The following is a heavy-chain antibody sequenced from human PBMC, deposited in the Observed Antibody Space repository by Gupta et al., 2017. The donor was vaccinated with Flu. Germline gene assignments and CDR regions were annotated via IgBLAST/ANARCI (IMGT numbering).Heavy chain of an antibody. J-gene: IGHJ4*02. D-gene: IGHD1-26*01. CDR1: GFTFNTHG. CDR2: MSFDGKNE. V-gene: IGHV3-30*18. Sequence: QVQLVESGGGVVQPGRSLRLSCATSGFTFNTHGIQWVRQAPGKGLEWVAVMSFDGKNEYYADSVKGRFTLSRDNSKNTAYLHLTSLTTEDTATDYCAKDNRAHYPSFDSWGQGTRGTVSS. CDR3: AKDNRAHYPSFDS.